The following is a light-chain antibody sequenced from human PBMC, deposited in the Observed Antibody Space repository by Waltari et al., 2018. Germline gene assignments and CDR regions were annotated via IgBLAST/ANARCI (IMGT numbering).Light chain of an antibody. Sequence: DIVMTQSPDSLAVSLGERATINCKSSQSVLYSSNHKNYLAWYQQKPGQPPKLLIYCASTRESGVPDRFSGSGSGTDFTLTISSLQAEDVAVYYCQQYYSTPPVTFGQGTRLEIK. CDR3: QQYYSTPPVT. CDR2: CAS. CDR1: QSVLYSSNHKNY. V-gene: IGKV4-1*01. J-gene: IGKJ5*01.